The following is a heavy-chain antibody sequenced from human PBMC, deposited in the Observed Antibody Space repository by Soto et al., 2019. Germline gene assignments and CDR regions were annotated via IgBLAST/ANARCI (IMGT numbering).Heavy chain of an antibody. CDR2: IYYSATT. V-gene: IGHV4-31*03. D-gene: IGHD2-8*01. Sequence: SETMSLTCTVSGGSVSSGGYYWCWILEHAGTGLEWIGYIYYSATTYFNPSLKSRASISLDTSKNEFSLKLTSVTAADTAVYYCARRALPQCINGVCYKDGFWDYWGQGALVTVSS. CDR1: GGSVSSGGYY. J-gene: IGHJ4*02. CDR3: ARRALPQCINGVCYKDGFWDY.